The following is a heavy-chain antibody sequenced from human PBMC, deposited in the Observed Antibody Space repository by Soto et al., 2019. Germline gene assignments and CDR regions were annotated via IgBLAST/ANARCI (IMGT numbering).Heavy chain of an antibody. Sequence: ASVKVSCKASGYTFTSYYMHWVRQAPGQGLEWMGIINPSGGSTSYAQKFQGRVTMTRDTSTSTVYMELSSLRSEDTAVYYCATLGPLSIAARPGFDPWGQGTLVTVSS. V-gene: IGHV1-46*01. CDR2: INPSGGST. CDR3: ATLGPLSIAARPGFDP. D-gene: IGHD6-6*01. CDR1: GYTFTSYY. J-gene: IGHJ5*02.